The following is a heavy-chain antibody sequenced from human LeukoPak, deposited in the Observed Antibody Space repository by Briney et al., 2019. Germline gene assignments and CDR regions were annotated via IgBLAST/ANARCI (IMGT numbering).Heavy chain of an antibody. CDR1: GYSFTSYL. D-gene: IGHD6-6*01. V-gene: IGHV5-51*01. J-gene: IGHJ4*02. CDR3: ARRSSIATRLFDF. CDR2: IYPGDSDT. Sequence: RAGESLKISCKGSGYSFTSYLIGWVRQMPGKGLEWMGIIYPGDSDTKYSPSFQGQVTISADKSITTTYLQWSSLKAPDTAIYYCARRSSIATRLFDFWGQGTLVTVSS.